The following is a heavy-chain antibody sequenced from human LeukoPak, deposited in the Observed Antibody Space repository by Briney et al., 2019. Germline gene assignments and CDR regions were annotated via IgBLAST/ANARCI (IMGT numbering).Heavy chain of an antibody. J-gene: IGHJ6*02. CDR1: GFTFSSYA. CDR2: ISYDGSNK. D-gene: IGHD1-26*01. Sequence: PGGSLRLSCAASGFTFSSYAMHWVRQAPGKGLEWVAVISYDGSNKYYADSVKGRFTISRDNSKNTLYLQMISLRAEDTAVYHCARRATLTYYAMDAWGQGTTVTVSS. V-gene: IGHV3-30-3*01. CDR3: ARRATLTYYAMDA.